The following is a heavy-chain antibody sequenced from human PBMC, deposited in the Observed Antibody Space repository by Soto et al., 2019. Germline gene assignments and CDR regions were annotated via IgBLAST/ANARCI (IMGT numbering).Heavy chain of an antibody. CDR1: GFILSSYG. Sequence: QVQLVESGGGVVQPGGSLTLSCSASGFILSSYGMHWVRQAPGKGLEWVALIWYDGSKKDYTESVKGRFTISRDNSRNRMYLQMSSLRVEDTAVYYCARGDVVVPAAYYYYYGMDVWGQRTTVTVSS. V-gene: IGHV3-33*01. D-gene: IGHD2-2*01. CDR3: ARGDVVVPAAYYYYYGMDV. CDR2: IWYDGSKK. J-gene: IGHJ6*02.